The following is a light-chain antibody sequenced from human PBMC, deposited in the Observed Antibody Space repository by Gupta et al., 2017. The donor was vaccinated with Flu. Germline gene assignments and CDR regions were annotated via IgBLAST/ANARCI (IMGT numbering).Light chain of an antibody. CDR2: KAS. V-gene: IGKV1-5*03. J-gene: IGKJ1*01. CDR3: QQYNSYLT. CDR1: QSISSW. Sequence: DIQMTQSPSTLSASVGDRVTITCRASQSISSWLAWYQQKPGKAPKLLIYKASSLESGVPSRFSGSGAGTEFTLTISSRQPDDFATYYCQQYNSYLTFGKGTKVEIK.